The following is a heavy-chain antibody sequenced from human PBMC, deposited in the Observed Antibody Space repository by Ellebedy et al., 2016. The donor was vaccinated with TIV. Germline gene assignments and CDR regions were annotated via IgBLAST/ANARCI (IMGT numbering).Heavy chain of an antibody. CDR2: MWHGGISK. V-gene: IGHV3-33*01. J-gene: IGHJ4*02. Sequence: GGSLRLSCAMSGFTFSSYAMHWVRQAPGKGLEWVAVMWHGGISKDYADSVKGRFAISGDNSKNTLYLQMNNLRAEDTAVYYCARGEYSGYAPPAYWGQGTLVIVSS. CDR3: ARGEYSGYAPPAY. D-gene: IGHD5-12*01. CDR1: GFTFSSYA.